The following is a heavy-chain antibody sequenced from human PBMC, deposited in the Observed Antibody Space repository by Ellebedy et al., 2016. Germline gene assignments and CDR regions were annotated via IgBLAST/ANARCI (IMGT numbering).Heavy chain of an antibody. CDR2: ISDDGSKK. J-gene: IGHJ4*02. D-gene: IGHD3-3*01. V-gene: IGHV3-30*18. Sequence: GGSLRLSXVGSGFTFNDYAMHCVRQAPGKGLEWVAVISDDGSKKFYAESLKGRFTISRDDAKRTVYLQMNSLRREDTAVYYCANGGDEPDFWGQGTLV. CDR3: ANGGDEPDF. CDR1: GFTFNDYA.